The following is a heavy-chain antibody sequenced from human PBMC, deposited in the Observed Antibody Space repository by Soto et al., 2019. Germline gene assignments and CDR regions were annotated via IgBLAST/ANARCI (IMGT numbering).Heavy chain of an antibody. J-gene: IGHJ4*02. Sequence: GGSLRLSCAASGFTFSSYGMHWVRQAPGKGLEWVAVISYDGSNKYYADSVKGRFTISRDNSKNTLYLQMNSLRAEDTAVYYCAKDSLFKTYYYGSGTPVNSDYWGQGTLVTVSS. CDR1: GFTFSSYG. CDR2: ISYDGSNK. CDR3: AKDSLFKTYYYGSGTPVNSDY. D-gene: IGHD3-10*01. V-gene: IGHV3-30*18.